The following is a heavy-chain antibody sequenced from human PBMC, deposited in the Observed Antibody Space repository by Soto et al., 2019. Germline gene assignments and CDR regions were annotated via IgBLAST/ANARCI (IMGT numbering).Heavy chain of an antibody. Sequence: SETLSLTCAVYGGSFSGYYWSWIRQPPGKGLEWIGEINHSGSTNYNPSLKSRVTISVDTSKNQFSLKLSSVTAADTAVYYCARGARRAIIVVVPAKAPYYMDVWGKGTTVTVSS. V-gene: IGHV4-34*01. CDR2: INHSGST. CDR3: ARGARRAIIVVVPAKAPYYMDV. D-gene: IGHD2-2*01. J-gene: IGHJ6*03. CDR1: GGSFSGYY.